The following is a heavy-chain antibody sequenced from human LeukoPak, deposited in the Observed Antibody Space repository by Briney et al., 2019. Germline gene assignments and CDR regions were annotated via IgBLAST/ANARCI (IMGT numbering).Heavy chain of an antibody. Sequence: SETLSLTCTVSGGSISSYYWSWIRHPPRKGLEWIGYIYYSGSTNYNPYLKSRVTISVDTSKNQFSVKLSSVTAADTAVYYCARGKDPRGWFDPWGQGTLVTVSS. CDR3: ARGKDPRGWFDP. CDR2: IYYSGST. CDR1: GGSISSYY. V-gene: IGHV4-59*01. J-gene: IGHJ5*02.